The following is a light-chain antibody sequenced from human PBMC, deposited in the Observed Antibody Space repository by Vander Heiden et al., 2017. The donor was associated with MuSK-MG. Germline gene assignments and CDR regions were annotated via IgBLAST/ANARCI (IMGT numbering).Light chain of an antibody. CDR1: QSISSY. CDR2: AAS. V-gene: IGKV1-39*01. CDR3: QRSYSTPRT. Sequence: DIQMTQSPSSLSASVGDRVTITCRASQSISSYLNWYQQKPGKAPELLIYAASILQSGVPSRFSGSGSVTNFTLTISSLQPEDFATYYCQRSYSTPRTFGQGTKVEIK. J-gene: IGKJ1*01.